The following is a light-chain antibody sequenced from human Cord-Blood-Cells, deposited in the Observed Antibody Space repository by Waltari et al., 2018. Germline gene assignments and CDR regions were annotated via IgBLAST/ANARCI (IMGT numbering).Light chain of an antibody. CDR2: KAS. CDR3: QQDNSYWT. V-gene: IGKV1-5*03. CDR1: QSISSW. Sequence: DIQMTQSPSTLSASVGDRVTITCRASQSISSWLAWYQRKQGKAPKLLIYKASSLESGVPSRFSGSGSGTEFTLTISSLQPDDFATYYCQQDNSYWTFGQGTKVEIK. J-gene: IGKJ1*01.